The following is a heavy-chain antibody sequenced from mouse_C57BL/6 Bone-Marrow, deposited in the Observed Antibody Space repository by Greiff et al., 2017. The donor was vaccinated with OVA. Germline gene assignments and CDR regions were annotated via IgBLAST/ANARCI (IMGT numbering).Heavy chain of an antibody. D-gene: IGHD4-1*01. CDR3: ARGEGKLGSY. Sequence: VKLVESGPELVKPGASVKLSCKASGYTFTSYDINWVKQRPGQGLEWIGWIYPRDGSTKYNEKFKGKATLTVDTSSSTAYMELHSLTSEDSAVYFCARGEGKLGSYWGQGTTLTVSS. J-gene: IGHJ2*01. CDR1: GYTFTSYD. CDR2: IYPRDGST. V-gene: IGHV1-85*01.